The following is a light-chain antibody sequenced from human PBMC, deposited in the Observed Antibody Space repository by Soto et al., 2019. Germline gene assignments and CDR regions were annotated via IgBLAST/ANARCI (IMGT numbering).Light chain of an antibody. V-gene: IGKV3-15*01. J-gene: IGKJ1*01. CDR1: QSVSSN. CDR2: GAS. CDR3: QQYNNWPRT. Sequence: EIVMTQSPATLSVYPGERATLSGRASQSVSSNLAWYQQKPGQAPRLLIYGASTRATGIPARFSGSGSGTEFTLTISSLQSEDFAVYYCQQYNNWPRTFGQGTNVDI.